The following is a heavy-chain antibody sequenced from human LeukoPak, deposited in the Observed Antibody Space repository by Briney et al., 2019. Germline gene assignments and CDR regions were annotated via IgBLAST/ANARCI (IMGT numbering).Heavy chain of an antibody. Sequence: GSSVKVSCKASGGTFSSYAISWVRQAPGQGLEWMGGIIPIFGTANYAQKFQGRVTITTDESTSTAYMELSSLRSEDTAVYYCARGPSGIEQSGGYYYMDVWGKGTTVTVSS. CDR1: GGTFSSYA. J-gene: IGHJ6*03. CDR3: ARGPSGIEQSGGYYYMDV. D-gene: IGHD1-26*01. CDR2: IIPIFGTA. V-gene: IGHV1-69*05.